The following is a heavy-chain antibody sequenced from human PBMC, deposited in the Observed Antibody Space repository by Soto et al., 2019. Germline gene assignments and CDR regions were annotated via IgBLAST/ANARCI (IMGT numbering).Heavy chain of an antibody. D-gene: IGHD1-26*01. Sequence: GASVKVSCKPSGYTFTNYAIHWVRQAPGQSLEWMGWVDTGNGNTKYSQKFQDRLTITRDTFARTAALELNSLTSEDTAVYYCSRDAKWDPRGVGAKQDDYLDYWGRGTLVTVAS. CDR2: VDTGNGNT. CDR1: GYTFTNYA. J-gene: IGHJ4*02. CDR3: SRDAKWDPRGVGAKQDDYLDY. V-gene: IGHV1-3*04.